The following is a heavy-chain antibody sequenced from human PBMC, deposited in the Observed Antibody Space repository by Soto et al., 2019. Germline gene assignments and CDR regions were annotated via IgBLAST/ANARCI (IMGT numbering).Heavy chain of an antibody. V-gene: IGHV4-61*08. CDR1: GGSVSSRGFY. J-gene: IGHJ4*02. CDR3: ARLPDISGWPFDF. D-gene: IGHD6-19*01. CDR2: MAFDGRT. Sequence: PXGTLSLTCSVSGGSVSSRGFYGTWIRQPPGKGLEWIGYMAFDGRTNYNPSLNSRVTISQDTSKNQLSLKLGSVTAADTAIYYCARLPDISGWPFDFWGQGTLVTVSS.